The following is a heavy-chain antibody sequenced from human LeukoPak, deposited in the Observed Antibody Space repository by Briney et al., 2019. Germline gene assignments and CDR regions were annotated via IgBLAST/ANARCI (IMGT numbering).Heavy chain of an antibody. CDR3: ARQGDSKMSSRFDY. CDR2: IYYSGST. V-gene: IGHV4-39*01. CDR1: AGSISSSSHY. J-gene: IGHJ4*02. D-gene: IGHD3-22*01. Sequence: KPSETLSLTCTASAGSISSSSHYWGWIRQPPGKGLEWIGSIYYSGSTYYIPSLESRVTISVDTSKNQFSLKLSSVTAADTAVYYCARQGDSKMSSRFDYWGQGTLVTVSS.